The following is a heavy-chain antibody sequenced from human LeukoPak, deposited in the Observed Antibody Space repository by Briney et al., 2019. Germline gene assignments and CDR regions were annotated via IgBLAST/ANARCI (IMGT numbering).Heavy chain of an antibody. CDR2: IYNTGGT. CDR1: CGSIRTYY. V-gene: IGHV4-59*01. J-gene: IGHJ1*01. Sequence: PSETLSLTCTVSCGSIRTYYWSWIRQPPGKGLEWVGYIYNTGGTNYNPSLKSRVTISVDTSKNQFSLKVNSVTAADTAVYYCATFLSSGYYPAQYFQHWGQGALVTVSS. CDR3: ATFLSSGYYPAQYFQH. D-gene: IGHD3-22*01.